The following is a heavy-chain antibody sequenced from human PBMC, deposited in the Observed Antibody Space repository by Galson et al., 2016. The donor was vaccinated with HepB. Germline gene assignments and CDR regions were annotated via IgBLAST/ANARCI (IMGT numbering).Heavy chain of an antibody. J-gene: IGHJ4*02. V-gene: IGHV5-51*01. CDR3: ARPYYYESPGGGDY. CDR1: GYSFTNYW. Sequence: QSGAEVKKPGESLKISCTGSGYSFTNYWLGWVRQMPGKGLEWMGIIYPGDSATKYSPSFQGQVTISADKSISTAYLQWSSLKASDTAMYYCARPYYYESPGGGDYWGQGTLVTVSS. CDR2: IYPGDSAT. D-gene: IGHD3-22*01.